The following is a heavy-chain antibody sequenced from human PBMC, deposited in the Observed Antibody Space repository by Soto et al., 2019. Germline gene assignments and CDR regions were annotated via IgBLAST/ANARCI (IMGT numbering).Heavy chain of an antibody. CDR3: AREELITFGGVIVGPPPGDY. J-gene: IGHJ4*02. CDR1: GYTFTSYA. D-gene: IGHD3-16*02. Sequence: QVQLVQSGAEVKKPGASVKVSCKASGYTFTSYAMHWVRQAPGQRLEWMGWINAGNGNTKYSQKFQGRVTITRDTSASTADMELSSLRSEDTAVYYCAREELITFGGVIVGPPPGDYWGQGTLVTVSS. CDR2: INAGNGNT. V-gene: IGHV1-3*01.